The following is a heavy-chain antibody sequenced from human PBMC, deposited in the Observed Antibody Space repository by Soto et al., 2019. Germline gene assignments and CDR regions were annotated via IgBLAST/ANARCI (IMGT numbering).Heavy chain of an antibody. J-gene: IGHJ6*02. V-gene: IGHV5-51*01. CDR1: DYSFNTYW. D-gene: IGHD4-4*01. CDR2: IYPGDSDT. CDR3: ARRGSNYVVDV. Sequence: PGESLKISCKGSDYSFNTYWIAWVRQMPGKGLEWMGIIYPGDSDTRYSPSFQGQVTISADKSISTAYLQWSSLKASDTAMYYCARRGSNYVVDVWGQGTTVTVSS.